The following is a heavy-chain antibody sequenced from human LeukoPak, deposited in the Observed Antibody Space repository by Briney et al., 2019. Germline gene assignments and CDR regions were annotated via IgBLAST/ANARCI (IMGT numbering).Heavy chain of an antibody. Sequence: GGSLRLSCAASGFTFSSYGMSWVRQAPGKGLEWVSAISGSGGSTYYADSVKGRFTISRDNSKNTLYLQMNSLRADDTAVYYGASQDRGGYDGPVDYWGQGTLVTVSS. CDR2: ISGSGGST. D-gene: IGHD5-12*01. V-gene: IGHV3-23*01. J-gene: IGHJ4*02. CDR1: GFTFSSYG. CDR3: ASQDRGGYDGPVDY.